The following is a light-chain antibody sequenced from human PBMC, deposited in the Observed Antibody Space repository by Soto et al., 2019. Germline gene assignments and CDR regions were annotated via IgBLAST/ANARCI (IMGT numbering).Light chain of an antibody. CDR2: EGS. J-gene: IGLJ3*02. CDR1: SSDVGSYNL. Sequence: QSALTQPASVSGSPGQSITISCTGTSSDVGSYNLVSWYQQHPGKAPKLMIYEGSKRPSGVSNRFSGSKSGNTASLTISGLLAEDEADYYCCSYSGSSTAWVFGGGTKLTVL. V-gene: IGLV2-23*01. CDR3: CSYSGSSTAWV.